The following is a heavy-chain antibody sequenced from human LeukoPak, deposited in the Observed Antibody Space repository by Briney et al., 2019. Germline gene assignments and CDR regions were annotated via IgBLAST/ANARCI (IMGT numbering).Heavy chain of an antibody. Sequence: ASVKVSCKASGYTFTSYGISWVRQAPGQGLEWMGWISAYNGNTNYAQKLQGRVTMTTDTSTSTAYMELRSLRSDDTAVYYCARGRVAATGSYYYYGMDVRGQGTTVTASS. CDR3: ARGRVAATGSYYYYGMDV. D-gene: IGHD2-15*01. J-gene: IGHJ6*02. CDR2: ISAYNGNT. V-gene: IGHV1-18*01. CDR1: GYTFTSYG.